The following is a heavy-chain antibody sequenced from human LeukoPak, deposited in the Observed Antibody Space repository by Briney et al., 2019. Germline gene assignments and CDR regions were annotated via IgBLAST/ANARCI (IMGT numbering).Heavy chain of an antibody. CDR1: GITFSTYT. Sequence: GGSLRFFCAASGITFSTYTMNWVRQAPGKGLEWVSSITSTSNYKYYADSVKGRFTISRDNAKNSLYLQMNRLRAEDTAVYYCARENYYYYYMDVWGKGTTVTVSS. CDR3: ARENYYYYYMDV. CDR2: ITSTSNYK. V-gene: IGHV3-21*01. J-gene: IGHJ6*03.